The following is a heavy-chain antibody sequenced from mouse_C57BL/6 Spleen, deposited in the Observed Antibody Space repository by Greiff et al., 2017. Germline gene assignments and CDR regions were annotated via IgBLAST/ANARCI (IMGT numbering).Heavy chain of an antibody. D-gene: IGHD2-1*01. CDR2: INPNNGGT. Sequence: EVKLQESGPELVKPGASVKIPCKASGYTFTDYNMDWVKQSHGKSLEWIGDINPNNGGTIYNQKFKGKATLTVDKSSSTAYMELRSLTSEDTAVYYCRAFYYGNPYYFDYWGQGTTLTVSS. J-gene: IGHJ2*01. V-gene: IGHV1-18*01. CDR1: GYTFTDYN. CDR3: RAFYYGNPYYFDY.